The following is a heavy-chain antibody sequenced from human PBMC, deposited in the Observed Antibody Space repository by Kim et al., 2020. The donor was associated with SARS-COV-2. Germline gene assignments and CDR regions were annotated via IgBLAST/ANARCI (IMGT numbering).Heavy chain of an antibody. J-gene: IGHJ4*02. CDR3: AGSRRPVGFFDY. CDR1: GGSISSYY. D-gene: IGHD1-26*01. Sequence: SETLSLTCTVSGGSISSYYWSWIRQPPGKGLEWIGYIYYSGSTNYNPSLKSRVTISVDTSKNQFSLKLSSVTAADTAVYYCAGSRRPVGFFDYWGQGTLVTVSS. V-gene: IGHV4-59*08. CDR2: IYYSGST.